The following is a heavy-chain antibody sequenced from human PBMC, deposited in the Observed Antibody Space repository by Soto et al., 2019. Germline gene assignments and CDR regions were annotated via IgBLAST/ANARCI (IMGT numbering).Heavy chain of an antibody. J-gene: IGHJ5*02. D-gene: IGHD3-16*01. CDR3: ARARTVWGTWLNWFDP. V-gene: IGHV4-34*01. Sequence: SEIMSLTCTVAGGSISYEYYRWTWIHQSPGKGLEWIGEIHHSGSTNYNPSFKSRVTISVDTSKNQFSLKLSSVTAADTAVYYCARARTVWGTWLNWFDPWGQGTLVTVSS. CDR1: GGSISYEYYR. CDR2: IHHSGST.